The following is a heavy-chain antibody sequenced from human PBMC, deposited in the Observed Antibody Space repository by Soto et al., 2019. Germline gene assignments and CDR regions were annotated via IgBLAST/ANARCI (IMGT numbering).Heavy chain of an antibody. D-gene: IGHD1-26*01. CDR2: ISSSSSYI. J-gene: IGHJ6*03. CDR3: ARDSGRDLGRPFSYYYYYMDV. CDR1: GFTFSSYS. V-gene: IGHV3-21*01. Sequence: EVQLVESGGGLVKPGGSLRLSCAASGFTFSSYSMNWVRQAPGKGLEWVSSISSSSSYIYYAASVKGRFTISRDNAMNPLYLQMNGLRAEDTAVYYCARDSGRDLGRPFSYYYYYMDVWGQGTTVTVSS.